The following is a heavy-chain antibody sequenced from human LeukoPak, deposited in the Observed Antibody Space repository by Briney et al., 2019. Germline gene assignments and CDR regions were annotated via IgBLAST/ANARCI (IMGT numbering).Heavy chain of an antibody. CDR2: VYDSGGT. CDR3: ARGHYYDTSGDY. D-gene: IGHD3-22*01. CDR1: GVSISCHY. J-gene: IGHJ4*02. Sequence: SETLSLTCTISGVSISCHYWRWVRQPPGKGLEWIGYVYDSGGTNYNPSLTSRVTISVDTSKNQFSLALSSVTAAYTAVHYCARGHYYDTSGDYWGQGILVTVSS. V-gene: IGHV4-59*11.